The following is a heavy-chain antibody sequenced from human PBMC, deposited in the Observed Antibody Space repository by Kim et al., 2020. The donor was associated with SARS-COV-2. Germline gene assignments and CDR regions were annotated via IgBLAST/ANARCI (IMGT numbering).Heavy chain of an antibody. Sequence: ASVKVSCKASGYTFTGYYMHWVRQAPGQGLEWMGWINPNSGGTNYAQKFQGWVTMTRDTSISTAYMELSRLRSDDTAVYYCARGYDDYYGSGSYYNYYYYYGMDVWGQGTTVTVSS. CDR3: ARGYDDYYGSGSYYNYYYYYGMDV. D-gene: IGHD3-10*01. V-gene: IGHV1-2*04. CDR2: INPNSGGT. CDR1: GYTFTGYY. J-gene: IGHJ6*02.